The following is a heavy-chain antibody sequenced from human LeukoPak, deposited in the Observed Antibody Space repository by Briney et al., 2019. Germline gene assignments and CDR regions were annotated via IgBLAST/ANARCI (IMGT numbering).Heavy chain of an antibody. J-gene: IGHJ6*02. D-gene: IGHD2-2*02. Sequence: GRSLRLSCAASGFTFSSYGMPWVRQAPGKGLEWVAVIWYDGSNKYYADSVKGRFTISRDNSKNTLYLQMNSLRAEDTAVYYCAREDIVVVPAAIRTNYYYYGMDVWGQGTTVTVSS. V-gene: IGHV3-33*01. CDR2: IWYDGSNK. CDR3: AREDIVVVPAAIRTNYYYYGMDV. CDR1: GFTFSSYG.